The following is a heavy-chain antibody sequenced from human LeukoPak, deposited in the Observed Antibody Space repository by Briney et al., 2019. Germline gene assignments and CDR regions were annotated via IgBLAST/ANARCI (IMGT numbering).Heavy chain of an antibody. D-gene: IGHD1-26*01. Sequence: GSLRLSCAASGFTFSSYGMHWVRQAPGKGLEWVAVIWYDGSNKYYADSVKGRFTISRDNSKNTLYLQMNSLRAEDTAVYYCARDRGDYSGSYYFDYWGQGTLVTVSS. V-gene: IGHV3-33*01. J-gene: IGHJ4*02. CDR1: GFTFSSYG. CDR2: IWYDGSNK. CDR3: ARDRGDYSGSYYFDY.